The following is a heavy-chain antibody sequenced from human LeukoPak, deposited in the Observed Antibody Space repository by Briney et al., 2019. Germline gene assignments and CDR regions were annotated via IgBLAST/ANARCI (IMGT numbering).Heavy chain of an antibody. CDR3: ARRRGWNSRDWNFDL. D-gene: IGHD1-7*01. Sequence: GESLKISYKGSGYSFTSYWIGWVRQMPGKGLEWMGIIYPGDSDTRYSPSFQGQVTISADKSISTAYLQWSSLKASDTAMYYCARRRGWNSRDWNFDLWGRGTLVTVSS. J-gene: IGHJ2*01. V-gene: IGHV5-51*01. CDR2: IYPGDSDT. CDR1: GYSFTSYW.